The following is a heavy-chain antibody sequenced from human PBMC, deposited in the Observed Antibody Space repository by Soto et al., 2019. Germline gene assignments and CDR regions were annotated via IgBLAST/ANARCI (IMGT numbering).Heavy chain of an antibody. CDR2: MNPYNGNA. V-gene: IGHV1-8*01. CDR1: GYSFITYD. J-gene: IGHJ4*02. Sequence: QVQLVQSGAEVKKPGASVKVSCKASGYSFITYDINWVRQAPGQGLEWMGWMNPYNGNAGYAQKFQGRVTMTRNTSISTAYMELSCLRSNDTAVYFCARRKERSGPHYFDSWGQGTLVTVSS. CDR3: ARRKERSGPHYFDS. D-gene: IGHD1-1*01.